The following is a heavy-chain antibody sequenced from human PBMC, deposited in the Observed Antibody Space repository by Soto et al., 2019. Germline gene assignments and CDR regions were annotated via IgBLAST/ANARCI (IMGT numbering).Heavy chain of an antibody. Sequence: PSETLSLTCAVYGGSFSGYYWSWIRQPPGKGLEWIGEINHSGSTNYNPSLKSRVTISVDTSKNQFSLKLSSVTAADTAVYYCARDGRWGTRFDPWGQGTLVTVSS. CDR3: ARDGRWGTRFDP. CDR1: GGSFSGYY. CDR2: INHSGST. J-gene: IGHJ5*02. V-gene: IGHV4-34*01. D-gene: IGHD1-26*01.